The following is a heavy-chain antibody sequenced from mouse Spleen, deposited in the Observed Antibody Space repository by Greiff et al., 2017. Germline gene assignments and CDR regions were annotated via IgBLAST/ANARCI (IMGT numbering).Heavy chain of an antibody. CDR1: GYTFTSYW. CDR2: INPSTGYT. Sequence: VQLQQSGAELAKPGASVKMSCKASGYTFTSYWMHWVKQRPGQGLEWIGYINPSTGYTEYNQKFKDKATLTADKSSSTAYMQLSSLTSEDSAVYYCASDGYWYFDVWGAGTTVTVSS. J-gene: IGHJ1*01. CDR3: ASDGYWYFDV. D-gene: IGHD2-3*01. V-gene: IGHV1-7*01.